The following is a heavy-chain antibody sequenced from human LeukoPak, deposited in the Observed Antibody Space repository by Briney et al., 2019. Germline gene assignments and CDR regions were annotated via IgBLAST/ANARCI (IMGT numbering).Heavy chain of an antibody. J-gene: IGHJ4*02. D-gene: IGHD2-15*01. Sequence: GESLKISCKGPGHSFINYWIAWVRQVPGKGLEWMGIIFPGDSHTRYSPSFQGQATISADMSIDTAYLQWSSLRASATVMYYCARTAATWYGGSWGQGTLVFVS. V-gene: IGHV5-51*01. CDR3: ARTAATWYGGS. CDR2: IFPGDSHT. CDR1: GHSFINYW.